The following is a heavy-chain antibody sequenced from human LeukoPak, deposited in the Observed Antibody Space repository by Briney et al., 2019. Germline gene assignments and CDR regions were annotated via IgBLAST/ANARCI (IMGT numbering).Heavy chain of an antibody. D-gene: IGHD5-24*01. J-gene: IGHJ3*02. CDR3: ARDASDGYNGHI. V-gene: IGHV4-39*07. Sequence: PSETLSLTCTVSGGSISSSSYYWGWIRQPPGRGLEWIGNIYYSGSTYYNPSLKSRVTISVDTSKNQFSLKLSSVTAADTAVYYCARDASDGYNGHIWGQGTMVTVSS. CDR1: GGSISSSSYY. CDR2: IYYSGST.